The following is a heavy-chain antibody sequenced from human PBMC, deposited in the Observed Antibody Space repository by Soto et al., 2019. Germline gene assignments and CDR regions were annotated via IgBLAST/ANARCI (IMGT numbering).Heavy chain of an antibody. CDR1: RFTFSSYT. V-gene: IGHV3-23*01. CDR3: AKDRPGAGMVKELDY. CDR2: IIGSGGST. Sequence: GSLILSCAASRFTFSSYTMSWIRQAPGMGLEWVSAIIGSGGSTHYADSVKGRFTISRDNSKNTLYLPMNSLGAADTAVYYCAKDRPGAGMVKELDYWGQGTL. J-gene: IGHJ4*02. D-gene: IGHD5-18*01.